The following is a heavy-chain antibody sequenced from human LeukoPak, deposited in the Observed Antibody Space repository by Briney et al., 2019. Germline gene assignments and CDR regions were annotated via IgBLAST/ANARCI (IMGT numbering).Heavy chain of an antibody. CDR3: ARDIEYYDSSVRSYHWFDP. CDR1: GGSISSSSYY. D-gene: IGHD3-22*01. J-gene: IGHJ5*02. Sequence: PSETLSLTCTVSGGSISSSSYYWGWIRQPPGKGLEWIGSIYYSGSTYYNPSLKSRVTISVDTSKNQFSLKLSSVTAADTAVYYCARDIEYYDSSVRSYHWFDPWGQGTLVTVSS. CDR2: IYYSGST. V-gene: IGHV4-39*02.